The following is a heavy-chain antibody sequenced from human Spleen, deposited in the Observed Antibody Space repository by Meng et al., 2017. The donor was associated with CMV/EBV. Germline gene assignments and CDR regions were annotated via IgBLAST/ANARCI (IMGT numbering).Heavy chain of an antibody. CDR3: ARRGDQNFCDS. J-gene: IGHJ4*02. D-gene: IGHD7-27*01. CDR2: ISSGSEYI. Sequence: GESLKISCAASGFTFSSYSMNWVRQAPGKGLEWVSSISSGSEYIHYTDSVKGRFTISRDNSKNSLFVQMNSLRAEDTAVYYCARRGDQNFCDSWGQGTLVTVSS. CDR1: GFTFSSYS. V-gene: IGHV3-21*01.